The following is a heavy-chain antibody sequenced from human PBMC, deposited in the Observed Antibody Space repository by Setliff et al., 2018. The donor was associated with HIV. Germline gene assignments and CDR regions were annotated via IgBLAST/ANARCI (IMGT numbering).Heavy chain of an antibody. CDR1: GGSISSGAYY. CDR2: IYFSGST. V-gene: IGHV4-31*03. CDR3: ARAVQLGYFDY. D-gene: IGHD6-6*01. J-gene: IGHJ4*02. Sequence: SETLSLTCTVSGGSISSGAYYWSWVRQHPGKGLEWTGHIYFSGSTYSNPSLKSRVTISVDTSKNQFSLKLSSVTAADTAMYYCARAVQLGYFDYWGQGTLVTVSS.